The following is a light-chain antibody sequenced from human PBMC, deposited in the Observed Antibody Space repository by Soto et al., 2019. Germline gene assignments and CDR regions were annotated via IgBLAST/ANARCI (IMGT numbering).Light chain of an antibody. CDR1: QSFSTNY. CDR2: GAS. J-gene: IGKJ2*01. Sequence: EIVLTQSPGTLSLSPGESATLSCRASQSFSTNYLAWYQHKAGQAPRLLIYGASTRATGIPDRFSGSGSGTDYTLTISRLEPEDFEVYYCQQYASSMVYTFGQGTKLEVK. V-gene: IGKV3-20*01. CDR3: QQYASSMVYT.